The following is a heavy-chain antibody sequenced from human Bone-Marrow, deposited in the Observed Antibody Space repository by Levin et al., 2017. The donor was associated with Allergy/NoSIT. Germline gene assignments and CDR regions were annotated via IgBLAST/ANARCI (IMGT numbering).Heavy chain of an antibody. CDR3: ARRVGVGRTYEWSPYHFDY. Sequence: SSETLSLTCAVSGVSMSTAWWSWVRQSPGKGLEWIGEIYFSGTINYSPSLKSRITMSLDTSASQFSLNLISVTVADTAVYFCARRVGVGRTYEWSPYHFDYWGQGILVTVSS. CDR1: GVSMSTAW. J-gene: IGHJ4*02. V-gene: IGHV4-4*02. CDR2: IYFSGTI. D-gene: IGHD3-3*01.